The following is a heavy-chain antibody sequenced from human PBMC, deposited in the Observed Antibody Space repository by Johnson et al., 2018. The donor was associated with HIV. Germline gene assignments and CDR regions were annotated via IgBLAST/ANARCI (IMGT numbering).Heavy chain of an antibody. V-gene: IGHV3-30*18. CDR2: ISYDGGDK. CDR3: AKERRAPRAFNI. CDR1: GFTFSSYA. J-gene: IGHJ3*02. Sequence: QVQLVESGGGVVQPGRSLRLSCAASGFTFSSYAMHWVRQAPGKGLDWVAVISYDGGDKYYADSVKGRFTISRDNSKSTLYLQMNSLRPEDTAVYYCAKERRAPRAFNIWGQGTMVTVSS.